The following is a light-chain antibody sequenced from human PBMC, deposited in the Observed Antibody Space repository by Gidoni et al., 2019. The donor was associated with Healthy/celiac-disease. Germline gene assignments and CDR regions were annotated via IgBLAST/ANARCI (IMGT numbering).Light chain of an antibody. CDR3: QQYNSYSPWT. Sequence: DIQMTQSPSTLSSAVGDRVTINSRASQSISSWLAWYQQKPVKAPKLLIYKASSLESGVPSSFSGSGSVTEFTLTISSLQPDDFATYYCQQYNSYSPWTFGQGTKVEIK. V-gene: IGKV1-5*03. CDR2: KAS. J-gene: IGKJ1*01. CDR1: QSISSW.